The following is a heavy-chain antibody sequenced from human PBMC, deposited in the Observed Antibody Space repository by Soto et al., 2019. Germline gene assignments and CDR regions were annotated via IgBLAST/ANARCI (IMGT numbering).Heavy chain of an antibody. CDR3: ARIAVAETHYFDY. CDR1: GGSFSGYY. CDR2: INHSGST. J-gene: IGHJ4*02. Sequence: SETLSLTCAVYGGSFSGYYWSWIRQPPGKGLEWIGEINHSGSTNYNPSLKSRVTISVDTSKNQFSLKLSSVTAADTAVYYCARIAVAETHYFDYWGQGTMVTVSS. V-gene: IGHV4-34*01. D-gene: IGHD6-19*01.